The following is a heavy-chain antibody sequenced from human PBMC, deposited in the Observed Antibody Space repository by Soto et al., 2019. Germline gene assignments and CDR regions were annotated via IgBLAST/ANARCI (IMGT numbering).Heavy chain of an antibody. V-gene: IGHV1-8*01. CDR3: ASDMSTT. CDR2: MNPNSGHT. D-gene: IGHD2-2*01. Sequence: QVQLVQSGAEVKKPGASVMVSCKASGYTFTSHDINWMRQTTGQGLEWMGWMNPNSGHTNSAQKFQGRVTMTRDTSINTAYMELTNLRSEDTAIYYCASDMSTTWGQGTLVTVSS. CDR1: GYTFTSHD. J-gene: IGHJ5*02.